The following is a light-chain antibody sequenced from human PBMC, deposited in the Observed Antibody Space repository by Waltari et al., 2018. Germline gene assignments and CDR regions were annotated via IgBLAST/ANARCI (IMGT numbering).Light chain of an antibody. CDR3: SSYASSSTYG. J-gene: IGLJ1*01. CDR2: DVS. V-gene: IGLV2-14*04. Sequence: FQRHPGKAAKRMVYDVSERPSGVSNRFSGSKAGNTASLTISGLQAEDEADYYCSSYASSSTYGFGTGTKVTVL.